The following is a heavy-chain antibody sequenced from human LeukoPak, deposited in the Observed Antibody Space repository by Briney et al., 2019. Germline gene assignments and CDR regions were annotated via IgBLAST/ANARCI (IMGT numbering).Heavy chain of an antibody. CDR2: ISYDGSNK. CDR3: AKDEIGAVAGLIDY. Sequence: PGRSLRLSCAASGFTFGSYGMHWVRQAPGKGLEWVAVISYDGSNKYYADSVKGRFTISRDNSKNTLYLQMNSLRAEDTAVYYCAKDEIGAVAGLIDYWGQGTLVTVSS. J-gene: IGHJ4*02. D-gene: IGHD6-19*01. CDR1: GFTFGSYG. V-gene: IGHV3-30*18.